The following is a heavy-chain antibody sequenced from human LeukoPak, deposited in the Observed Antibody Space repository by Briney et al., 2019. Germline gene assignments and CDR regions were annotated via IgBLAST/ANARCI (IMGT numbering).Heavy chain of an antibody. CDR1: GFTFSSYS. CDR3: ARGLTGVTAFDY. CDR2: ISSSSSYI. V-gene: IGHV3-21*01. Sequence: GGSLRLSCAASGFTFSSYSMNWVRQAPGKGLEWVSSISSSSSYIYYADSVKGRFTISRDNAKNSLYLQMNSLRAEDTAVYYCARGLTGVTAFDYWGQGTLVTVSS. J-gene: IGHJ4*02. D-gene: IGHD2-21*02.